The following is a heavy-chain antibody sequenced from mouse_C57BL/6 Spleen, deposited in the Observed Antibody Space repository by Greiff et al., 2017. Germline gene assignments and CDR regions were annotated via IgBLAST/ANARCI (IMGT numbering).Heavy chain of an antibody. D-gene: IGHD2-5*01. V-gene: IGHV1-69*01. J-gene: IGHJ3*01. Sequence: QVQLQQPGAELVMPGASVKLSCKASGYNFTSYWMHWVKQRPGQGLEWIGEIDPYDSYTKYTQKFKGKSTLPVDKSSITAYMQLSSLPSEDAAFYDCAFSGYSIPWFAYGGQGTLVTVSA. CDR1: GYNFTSYW. CDR3: AFSGYSIPWFAY. CDR2: IDPYDSYT.